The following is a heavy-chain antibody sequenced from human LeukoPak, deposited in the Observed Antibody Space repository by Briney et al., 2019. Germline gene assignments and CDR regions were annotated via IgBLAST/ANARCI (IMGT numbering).Heavy chain of an antibody. Sequence: GASVKVSCKASGYTFTSYDINWVRQATGQGLEWMGWMNPNSGNTGYAQKFQGRVTMTRDTSLNTAYMELTGLTSKDTAVYYCARTIRYSTWLDPWGRGTLVAVSS. J-gene: IGHJ5*02. CDR3: ARTIRYSTWLDP. CDR1: GYTFTSYD. D-gene: IGHD2-15*01. V-gene: IGHV1-8*01. CDR2: MNPNSGNT.